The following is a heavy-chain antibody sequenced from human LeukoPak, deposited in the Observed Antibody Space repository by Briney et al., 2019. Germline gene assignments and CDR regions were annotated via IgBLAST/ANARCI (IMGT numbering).Heavy chain of an antibody. V-gene: IGHV4-4*07. CDR1: GGSISSYY. CDR3: ARNVDTAPYYYYYMDV. J-gene: IGHJ6*03. Sequence: IPSETLSLTCTVSGGSISSYYWSWIRQPAGKGLEWIGRIYTSGSTNYNPSLKSRVTMSVDTSKNQFSLKLSSVTAADTAVYYCARNVDTAPYYYYYMDVWGKGITVTISS. CDR2: IYTSGST. D-gene: IGHD5-18*01.